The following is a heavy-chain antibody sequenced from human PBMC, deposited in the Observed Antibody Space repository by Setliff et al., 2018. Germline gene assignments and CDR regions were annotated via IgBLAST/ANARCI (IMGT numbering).Heavy chain of an antibody. V-gene: IGHV1-18*01. CDR1: GYTLSNSI. J-gene: IGHJ4*02. CDR3: LRLVRYCTKIACQATSGDEV. CDR2: ISAYNGKT. Sequence: ASVKVSCKASGYTLSNSILSWVRQAPGQGLEWVGWISAYNGKTYSAQKFQDRVTLTTHTSTNMGYLELRDLRSDDTAVYYCLRLVRYCTKIACQATSGDEVWGLGTLVTVYS. D-gene: IGHD2-8*01.